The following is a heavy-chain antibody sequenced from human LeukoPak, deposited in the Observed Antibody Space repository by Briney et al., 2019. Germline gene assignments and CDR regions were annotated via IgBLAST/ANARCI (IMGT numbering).Heavy chain of an antibody. D-gene: IGHD6-13*01. CDR3: ARAAAANHLLY. Sequence: SETLSLTCTVSGGSISSSSYYWGWIRQPPGKGLEWIGSIYYSGSTYYNPSLKSRVTISVDTSKNQFSLKLSSVTAADTAVYYCARAAAANHLLYWGQGTLVTVSS. J-gene: IGHJ4*02. V-gene: IGHV4-39*07. CDR2: IYYSGST. CDR1: GGSISSSSYY.